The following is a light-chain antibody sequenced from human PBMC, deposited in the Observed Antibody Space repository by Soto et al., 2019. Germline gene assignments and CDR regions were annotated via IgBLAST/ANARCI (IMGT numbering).Light chain of an antibody. V-gene: IGKV1-9*01. J-gene: IGKJ5*01. Sequence: DIQLTQSPSFLSASVGDRVTITCRASQGISSFLAWYQQKPGKAPKLLIHTASTLKSGVPSRFSGSVSGTEFTHTISGLQPEDFATYYCQHRHSYPITFGQGTRLEIK. CDR2: TAS. CDR3: QHRHSYPIT. CDR1: QGISSF.